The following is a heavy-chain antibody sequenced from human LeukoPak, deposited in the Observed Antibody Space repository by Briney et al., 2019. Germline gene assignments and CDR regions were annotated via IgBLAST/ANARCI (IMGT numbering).Heavy chain of an antibody. J-gene: IGHJ4*02. CDR3: ARVKTKRSYFDY. CDR1: GGSISSDY. Sequence: SETLSLTCIVSGGSISSDYCSWIRQPPGRVLEGIGYTYYSGSANYNPALKGGVTLPVDTSKNQFSLKLSYVTAEDTAVYYCARVKTKRSYFDYWGQGTLVTVSS. V-gene: IGHV4-59*01. CDR2: TYYSGSA. D-gene: IGHD2-8*01.